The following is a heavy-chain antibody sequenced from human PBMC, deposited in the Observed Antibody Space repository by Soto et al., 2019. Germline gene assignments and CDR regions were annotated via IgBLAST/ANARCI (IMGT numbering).Heavy chain of an antibody. CDR2: ISFDGKVA. V-gene: IGHV3-30*18. Sequence: QVQLVESGGGVVQPGRSLRLSCAASGFTFSTYGMHWVRQAPGKGLEWVAGISFDGKVAYYADFVKGRFTISRDNSKNTLHLQMNGLRAEDTAVYYCAKEPTKYRGGWYFDDWGQGTLVTVSS. CDR1: GFTFSTYG. CDR3: AKEPTKYRGGWYFDD. D-gene: IGHD6-19*01. J-gene: IGHJ4*02.